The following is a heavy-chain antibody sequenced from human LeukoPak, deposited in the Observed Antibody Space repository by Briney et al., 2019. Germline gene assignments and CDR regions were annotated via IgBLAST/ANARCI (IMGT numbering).Heavy chain of an antibody. J-gene: IGHJ3*02. V-gene: IGHV4-30-2*01. CDR1: GGSISSGGYY. Sequence: TLSLTCTVSGGSISSGGYYWSWIRQPPGKGLKWIGYIYHSGSTYYNPSLKSRVTISVDTSKNQFSLKLSSVTAADTAVYYCARGVGKWELPRISDAFDIWGQGTMVTVSS. CDR3: ARGVGKWELPRISDAFDI. D-gene: IGHD1-26*01. CDR2: IYHSGST.